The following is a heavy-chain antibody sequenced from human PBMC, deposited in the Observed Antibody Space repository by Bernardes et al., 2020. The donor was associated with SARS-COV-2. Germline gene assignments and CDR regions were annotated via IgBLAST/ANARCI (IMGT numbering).Heavy chain of an antibody. Sequence: GGSLRLSCAASGFTFSSYAMHWVRQAPGKGLEWVAVISYDGSNKYYADSVKGRFTISRDNSKNTLYLQMNSLRAEDTAVYYCASDPAATAYYYYGMDVWGQGTTVTVSS. CDR2: ISYDGSNK. CDR3: ASDPAATAYYYYGMDV. CDR1: GFTFSSYA. V-gene: IGHV3-30-3*01. J-gene: IGHJ6*02. D-gene: IGHD2-2*01.